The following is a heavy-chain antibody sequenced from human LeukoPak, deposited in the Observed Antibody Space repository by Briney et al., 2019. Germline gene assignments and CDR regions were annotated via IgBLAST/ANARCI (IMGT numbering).Heavy chain of an antibody. CDR2: IYPGDSDT. CDR1: GYSFTSYW. Sequence: GESLQISCKGSGYSFTSYWIAWVRQMPGKGLEWMGIIYPGDSDTRYSPSFQGQVTISADKSISTAYLQWTSLKASDTATYYCARRASATEDLDYWGQGTLVTVSS. V-gene: IGHV5-51*03. J-gene: IGHJ4*02. CDR3: ARRASATEDLDY.